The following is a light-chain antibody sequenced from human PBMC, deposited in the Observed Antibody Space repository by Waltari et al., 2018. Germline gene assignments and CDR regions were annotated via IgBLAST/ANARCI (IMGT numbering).Light chain of an antibody. CDR3: QQTYDTPLT. V-gene: IGKV1-39*01. CDR1: RSVSIY. J-gene: IGKJ4*01. CDR2: ATS. Sequence: DIQMTQASSSLSASVGDRVNITCRASRSVSIYLNWYQQKPGKAPNHLIYATSALQTGVPSRFSGSGSGTDFNLTITNLQPEDFGIYYCQQTYDTPLTFGAGTKVQLK.